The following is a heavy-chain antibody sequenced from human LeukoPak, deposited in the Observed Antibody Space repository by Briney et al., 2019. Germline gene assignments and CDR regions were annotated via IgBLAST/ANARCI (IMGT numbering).Heavy chain of an antibody. CDR1: GFSFRSYA. J-gene: IGHJ5*02. V-gene: IGHV3-30*01. Sequence: PGRSLTLARSASGFSFRSYAMHWVRQPPGKGLEWVAVITYDGSNKYEAHSVRGRFTISRDNYKNALYLQMHSLVAEGEAVCYCERGSCGYYSRFDPWGQGTLVTVSS. CDR3: ERGSCGYYSRFDP. D-gene: IGHD3-22*01. CDR2: ITYDGSNK.